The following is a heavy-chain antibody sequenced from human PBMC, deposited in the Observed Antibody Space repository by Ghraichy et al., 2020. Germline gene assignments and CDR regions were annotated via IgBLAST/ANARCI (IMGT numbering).Heavy chain of an antibody. CDR1: GFTVSSNY. V-gene: IGHV3-66*01. J-gene: IGHJ6*02. CDR3: ARGGAPAHYYYYGMDV. D-gene: IGHD3-16*01. CDR2: IYSGGST. Sequence: GGSLRLSCAASGFTVSSNYMSWVRQAPGKGLEWVSVIYSGGSTYYADSVKGRFTISRDNSKNTLYLQMNSLRAEDTAVYYCARGGAPAHYYYYGMDVWGQGATVTVSS.